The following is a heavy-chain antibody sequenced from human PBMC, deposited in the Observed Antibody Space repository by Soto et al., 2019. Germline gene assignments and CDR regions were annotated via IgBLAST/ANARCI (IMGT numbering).Heavy chain of an antibody. D-gene: IGHD3-10*01. Sequence: ASVKGSCKASGYTFTGDYMHWVRQAPGQGLEWMGWINPNSGGTNYAQKFQGWVTMTRDTSISTAYMELSRLRSDDTAVYYCARAPITYYYGSGSLIDIDYWGQGTLVTVSS. V-gene: IGHV1-2*04. CDR2: INPNSGGT. CDR3: ARAPITYYYGSGSLIDIDY. J-gene: IGHJ4*02. CDR1: GYTFTGDY.